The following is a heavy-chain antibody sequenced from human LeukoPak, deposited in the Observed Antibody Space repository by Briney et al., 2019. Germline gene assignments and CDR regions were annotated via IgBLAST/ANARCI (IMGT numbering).Heavy chain of an antibody. Sequence: SETLSLTCTVSGGSISSYYWSWIRQPPGKGLEWIGYIYTSGSTNYNPSLKSRVTISVDTSKNQFSLKLSSVTAADTAVYYCARRKRTPFYYYYYMDVWGKGTTVTVSS. J-gene: IGHJ6*03. CDR2: IYTSGST. CDR1: GGSISSYY. V-gene: IGHV4-4*09. CDR3: ARRKRTPFYYYYYMDV.